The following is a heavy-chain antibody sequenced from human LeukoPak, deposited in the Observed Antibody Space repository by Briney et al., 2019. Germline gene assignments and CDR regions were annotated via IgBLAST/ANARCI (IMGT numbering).Heavy chain of an antibody. D-gene: IGHD3-10*01. Sequence: GGSLRLSCAASGFTFSSYSMNWVRQAPGKGLEWVSSISSSSSYIYYADSVNGRFTISRDNAKNSLYLQMNSLRAEDTAVYYCARDFLWFGDGPYGMDVWGQGTTVTVSS. CDR2: ISSSSSYI. J-gene: IGHJ6*02. CDR3: ARDFLWFGDGPYGMDV. CDR1: GFTFSSYS. V-gene: IGHV3-21*01.